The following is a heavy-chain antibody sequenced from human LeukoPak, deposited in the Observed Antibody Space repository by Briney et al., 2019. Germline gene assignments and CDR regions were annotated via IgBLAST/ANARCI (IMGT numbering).Heavy chain of an antibody. V-gene: IGHV3-7*01. CDR2: IKQGGSEK. Sequence: GGSLRLSCAASGFTFSTYWMSWVRQAPGKGLEWVANIKQGGSEKYYVDSVKGRFTISRDNAKNSLFLQMNSLRAEDTAVYYCARVRCGSNSCFPDYWGQGTLVTVSS. D-gene: IGHD2-15*01. CDR3: ARVRCGSNSCFPDY. CDR1: GFTFSTYW. J-gene: IGHJ4*02.